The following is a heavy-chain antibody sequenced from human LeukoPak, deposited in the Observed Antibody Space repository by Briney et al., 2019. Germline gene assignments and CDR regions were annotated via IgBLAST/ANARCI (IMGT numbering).Heavy chain of an antibody. J-gene: IGHJ4*02. Sequence: PGGSLRLSCAASGFTFSSYAMHWVRQAPGKGLEWVAVISYDGSNKYYADSVKGRFTISRDNSKNTLYLQTNSLRAEDTAVYYCARDTVTLSYYFDYWGQGTLVTVSS. V-gene: IGHV3-30-3*01. CDR1: GFTFSSYA. CDR2: ISYDGSNK. CDR3: ARDTVTLSYYFDY. D-gene: IGHD4-17*01.